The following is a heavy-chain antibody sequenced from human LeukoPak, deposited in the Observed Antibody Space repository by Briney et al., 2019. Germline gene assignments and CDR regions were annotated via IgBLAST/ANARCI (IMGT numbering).Heavy chain of an antibody. J-gene: IGHJ5*02. D-gene: IGHD3-22*01. Sequence: SVKVSCTASGGTFSSYAISWVRQAPGQGLEWMGGINPIFGTANYAQKFQGRVTITADESTSTAYMELSSLRSEDTAVYYCARDRGHYYDSSGSSNWFDPWGQGTLVTVSS. CDR1: GGTFSSYA. CDR2: INPIFGTA. CDR3: ARDRGHYYDSSGSSNWFDP. V-gene: IGHV1-69*01.